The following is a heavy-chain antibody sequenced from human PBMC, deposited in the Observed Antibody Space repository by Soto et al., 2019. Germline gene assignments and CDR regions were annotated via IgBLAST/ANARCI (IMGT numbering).Heavy chain of an antibody. CDR3: ARVKAAAGKYYYYGMDV. J-gene: IGHJ6*02. Sequence: ASVEVSCKASGYTFTGYYMHWVRQAPGQGLEWMGWINPNSGGTNYAQKFQGWVTMTRDTSISTAYMELSRLRSDDTAVYYCARVKAAAGKYYYYGMDVWGQGTTVTVSS. V-gene: IGHV1-2*04. CDR1: GYTFTGYY. CDR2: INPNSGGT. D-gene: IGHD6-13*01.